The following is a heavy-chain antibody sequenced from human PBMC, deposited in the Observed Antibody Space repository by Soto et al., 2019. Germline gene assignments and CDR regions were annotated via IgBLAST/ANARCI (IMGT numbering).Heavy chain of an antibody. J-gene: IGHJ6*02. Sequence: PGESLKISCKGSGYSFTSYWIGWVRQMPGEGLEWMGIIYPGDSDTRYSPSFQGQVTISADKSISTAYLKWSSLKASDTAMYYCARISRYGSGSYYPHYYYYGMDVWGQGTTVTVSS. CDR3: ARISRYGSGSYYPHYYYYGMDV. D-gene: IGHD3-10*01. CDR2: IYPGDSDT. CDR1: GYSFTSYW. V-gene: IGHV5-51*01.